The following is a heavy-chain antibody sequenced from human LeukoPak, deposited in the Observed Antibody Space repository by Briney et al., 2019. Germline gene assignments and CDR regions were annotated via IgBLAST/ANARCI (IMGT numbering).Heavy chain of an antibody. D-gene: IGHD2-2*01. V-gene: IGHV3-21*01. CDR3: ARIPEY. J-gene: IGHJ1*01. Sequence: PGGSLRLSCAASGFTFSSYSMNWVRQAPGKGLEWVSSISSSSSYIYYADSVKGRFTISRDNIKNTVDLEMGSLRVDDTGIYYCARIPEYWGQGTVVTVSS. CDR1: GFTFSSYS. CDR2: ISSSSSYI.